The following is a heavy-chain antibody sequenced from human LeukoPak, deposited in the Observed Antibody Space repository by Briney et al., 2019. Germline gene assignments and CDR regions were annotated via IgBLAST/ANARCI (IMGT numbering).Heavy chain of an antibody. Sequence: ASVKVSCKASGYTFTSYYMHWVRQAPGQGLEWMGWISAYNGNTNYAQKLQGRVTMTTDTSTSTAYMELRSLRSDDTAVYYCARDNSPEDYYYYYGVDVWGQGTTVTVSS. CDR2: ISAYNGNT. V-gene: IGHV1-18*04. CDR3: ARDNSPEDYYYYYGVDV. J-gene: IGHJ6*02. D-gene: IGHD5-18*01. CDR1: GYTFTSYY.